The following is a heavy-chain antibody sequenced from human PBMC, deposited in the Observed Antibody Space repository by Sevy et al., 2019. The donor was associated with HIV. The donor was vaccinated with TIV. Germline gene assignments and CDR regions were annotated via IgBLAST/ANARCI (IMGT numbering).Heavy chain of an antibody. CDR3: ARDKYSGYVVFDP. Sequence: SETLSLTCTVSGGSVSSGSYYWSWIRQPPGKGLEWIGYIYYSGSTNYNPSLMSRVTISVDTSKNQFSLKLSSVTAADTAVYYCARDKYSGYVVFDPWGQGTLVTVSS. V-gene: IGHV4-61*01. D-gene: IGHD5-12*01. CDR1: GGSVSSGSYY. CDR2: IYYSGST. J-gene: IGHJ5*02.